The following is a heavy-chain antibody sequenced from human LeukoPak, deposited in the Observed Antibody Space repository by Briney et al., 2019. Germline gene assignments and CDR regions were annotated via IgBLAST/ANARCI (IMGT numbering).Heavy chain of an antibody. Sequence: ASVKVSCKASGYTFTGYYMHWVRQAPGQGLEWMGRINPNSGGTNYAQKFQGRVTMTRDTSISTAYMELSRLRSDDTAVYYCARVSGNNWNDGDAFDIWGQGTMVTVSS. V-gene: IGHV1-2*06. CDR1: GYTFTGYY. D-gene: IGHD1-20*01. J-gene: IGHJ3*02. CDR2: INPNSGGT. CDR3: ARVSGNNWNDGDAFDI.